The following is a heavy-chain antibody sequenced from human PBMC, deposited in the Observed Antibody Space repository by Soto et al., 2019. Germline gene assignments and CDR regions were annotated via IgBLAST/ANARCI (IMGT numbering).Heavy chain of an antibody. Sequence: SETLSLTCVVSGGSFTGSYWSWIRQPPGKGLEWLGEINHSGSTNYKSSLRSRLTISADKSKNQFSLKLSSVTAADTAVYYCARTGQLVPTPTDYYYYMDVWGKGTTVTVSS. CDR1: GGSFTGSY. CDR2: INHSGST. CDR3: ARTGQLVPTPTDYYYYMDV. D-gene: IGHD6-6*01. J-gene: IGHJ6*03. V-gene: IGHV4-34*01.